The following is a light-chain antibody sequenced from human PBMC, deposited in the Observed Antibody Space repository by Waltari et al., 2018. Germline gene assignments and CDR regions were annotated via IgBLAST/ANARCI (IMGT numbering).Light chain of an antibody. CDR2: VNSDGSH. V-gene: IGLV4-69*01. CDR1: SGHSSNI. CDR3: QTGGHGTWV. J-gene: IGLJ3*02. Sequence: QLVVTQSPSASAPLGASVKLTCTLSSGHSSNIVAWLQQRPEKGPRYLMKVNSDGSHIKGDEIPDRFSGSSSGAERYLTISSLQSDDGADYYCQTGGHGTWVFGGGTTLTVL.